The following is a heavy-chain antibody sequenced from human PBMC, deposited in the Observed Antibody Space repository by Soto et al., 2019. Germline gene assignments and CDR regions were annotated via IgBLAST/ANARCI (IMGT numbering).Heavy chain of an antibody. CDR1: GLTFSDYG. CDR2: ISYDGSFV. D-gene: IGHD1-1*01. Sequence: GGSLRLSCVVSGLTFSDYGFHWVRQAPGKGLDWVAAISYDGSFVYYADSVRGRFTISRGNSRNTLDLQMNTLRHEDTAVYYCAKERGRNRNFAMDVWGQGTSVTVSS. CDR3: AKERGRNRNFAMDV. J-gene: IGHJ6*02. V-gene: IGHV3-30*18.